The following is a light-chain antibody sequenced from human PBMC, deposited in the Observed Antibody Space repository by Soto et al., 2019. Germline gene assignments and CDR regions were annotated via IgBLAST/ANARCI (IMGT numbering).Light chain of an antibody. CDR2: KAS. CDR3: QHYNSYSEA. Sequence: DIQMTQSPPRVSGSXGDGLTNSXRASQTISSWLAWYQQKPGKAPELLIYKASTLKSGVPSRFSGSGSGTEFTLTISSLQPDDFATYYCQHYNSYSEAFGQGTKVDI. V-gene: IGKV1-5*03. J-gene: IGKJ1*01. CDR1: QTISSW.